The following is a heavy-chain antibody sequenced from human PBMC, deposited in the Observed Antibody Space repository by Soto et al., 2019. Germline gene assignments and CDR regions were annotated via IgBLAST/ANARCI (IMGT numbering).Heavy chain of an antibody. V-gene: IGHV4-31*03. J-gene: IGHJ6*02. Sequence: SETLSLTCTVSGGSISSGGYYWSWIRQHPGKGLEWMGYIYYSGSTYYNPSLKSRVTISVDTSKNQFSLKLSSVTAADTAIYYCARTFYDFWSGYYYYGMDVWGQGTTVTVSS. CDR1: GGSISSGGYY. D-gene: IGHD3-3*01. CDR2: IYYSGST. CDR3: ARTFYDFWSGYYYYGMDV.